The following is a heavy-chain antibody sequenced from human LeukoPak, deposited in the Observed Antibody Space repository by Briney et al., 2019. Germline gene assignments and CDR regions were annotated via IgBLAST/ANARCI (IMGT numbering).Heavy chain of an antibody. CDR3: AKDRLDAIVVVVAASYYYGMDV. V-gene: IGHV3-33*06. D-gene: IGHD2-15*01. J-gene: IGHJ6*04. CDR1: GFTFSSYG. Sequence: GRSLRLSCAASGFTFSSYGMHWVRQAPGKGLEWVAVIWYDGSNKYYADSVKGRFTISRDNSKNTLYLQMNSLRAEDTAVYYCAKDRLDAIVVVVAASYYYGMDVWGKGTTVTVSS. CDR2: IWYDGSNK.